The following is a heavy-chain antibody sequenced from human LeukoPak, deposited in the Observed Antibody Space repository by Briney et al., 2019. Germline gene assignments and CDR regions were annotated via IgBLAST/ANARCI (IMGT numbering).Heavy chain of an antibody. CDR2: IYPGDSDT. Sequence: GESLKISCKGSGYSFTSYWIGWVRRVPGRGLEWMGIIYPGDSDTRYSPSFQGQVTISADKSISTAYLQWSSLKASDTAMYYCARPAKSDTAISFDYWGQGTLVTVSS. J-gene: IGHJ4*02. D-gene: IGHD5-18*01. V-gene: IGHV5-51*01. CDR1: GYSFTSYW. CDR3: ARPAKSDTAISFDY.